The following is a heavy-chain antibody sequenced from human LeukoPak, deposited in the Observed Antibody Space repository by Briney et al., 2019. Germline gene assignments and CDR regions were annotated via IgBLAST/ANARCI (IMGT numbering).Heavy chain of an antibody. V-gene: IGHV3-74*01. CDR2: INSDGSST. CDR1: GFTFSSYW. Sequence: HAGGSLRLSCAASGFTFSSYWMSWVRQAPGKGLVWVSRINSDGSSTSYADSVKGRFTISRDNAKNTLYLQMNSLRAEDTAVYYCAREGGSYSNYFDYWGQGTLVTVSS. CDR3: AREGGSYSNYFDY. J-gene: IGHJ4*02. D-gene: IGHD1-26*01.